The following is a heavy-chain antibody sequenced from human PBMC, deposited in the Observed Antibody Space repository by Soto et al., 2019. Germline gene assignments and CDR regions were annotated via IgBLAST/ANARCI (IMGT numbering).Heavy chain of an antibody. V-gene: IGHV4-39*01. J-gene: IGHJ4*02. Sequence: KLSETLSLTCTVSGGSISSSSNHWGWIRQPPGKGLEWIGNIYYSENTYYNPSLKSRVTISVDTSKNQFSLRLTSVTAADTAVYYCATHPPYGPLDHWGQGTLVTVSS. D-gene: IGHD4-17*01. CDR1: GGSISSSSNH. CDR3: ATHPPYGPLDH. CDR2: IYYSENT.